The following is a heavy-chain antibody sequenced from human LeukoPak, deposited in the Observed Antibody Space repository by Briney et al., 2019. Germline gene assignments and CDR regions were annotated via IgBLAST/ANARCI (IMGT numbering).Heavy chain of an antibody. Sequence: SVKVSCKASGGTFSSYAISWVRQAPGQGLEWMGRIIPIFGTANYAQKFQGRVTIATDESTSTAYMELSSLRSEDTAVYYCARDVPSSSWETFDYWGQGTLVTVSS. D-gene: IGHD6-13*01. CDR1: GGTFSSYA. CDR2: IIPIFGTA. V-gene: IGHV1-69*05. J-gene: IGHJ4*02. CDR3: ARDVPSSSWETFDY.